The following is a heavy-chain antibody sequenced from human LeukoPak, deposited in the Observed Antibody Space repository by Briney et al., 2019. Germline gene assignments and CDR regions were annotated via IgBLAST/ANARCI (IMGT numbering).Heavy chain of an antibody. D-gene: IGHD3-3*01. CDR2: IYNGVST. V-gene: IGHV4-59*01. CDR1: SGSNSSYF. J-gene: IGHJ4*02. Sequence: PSETLSLTCTVSSGSNSSYFWSWIRQPPGKGLEWIAYIYNGVSTNYNRALKSRVTISIDASKNQFSLKLNSVTAADTAVYYCARADYDFWSGKLLFSDYWGQGTLVTVSS. CDR3: ARADYDFWSGKLLFSDY.